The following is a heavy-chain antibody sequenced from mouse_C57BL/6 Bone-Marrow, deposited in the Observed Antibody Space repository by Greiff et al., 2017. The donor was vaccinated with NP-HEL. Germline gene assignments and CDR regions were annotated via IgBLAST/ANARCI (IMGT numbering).Heavy chain of an antibody. CDR2: INPSSGYT. V-gene: IGHV1-7*01. CDR3: ASGGNYGSSYGDMDY. D-gene: IGHD1-1*01. J-gene: IGHJ4*01. Sequence: LQQSCADLSKPGASVKLSCKASGYTFTSYWMHWVKQRPGQGLEWIGYINPSSGYTKYNQKFKDKATLTADKSSSTAYMQLSSLTYEDSAVYYCASGGNYGSSYGDMDYWGQGTSVTVSS. CDR1: GYTFTSYW.